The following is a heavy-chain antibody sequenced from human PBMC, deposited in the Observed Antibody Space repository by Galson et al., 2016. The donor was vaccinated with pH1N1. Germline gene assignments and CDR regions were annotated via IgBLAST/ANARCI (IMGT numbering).Heavy chain of an antibody. Sequence: SLRLSCAVSGFTFSNYWMSWVRQAPGKGLEWVANIKQDGSEEYYVDSVKGRFTISRDNARFSLSLQMSNLKTEDTAVYYCTSAPRSTVDYWGQGTLVTVSS. CDR3: TSAPRSTVDY. CDR2: IKQDGSEE. V-gene: IGHV3-7*03. D-gene: IGHD1-1*01. CDR1: GFTFSNYW. J-gene: IGHJ4*02.